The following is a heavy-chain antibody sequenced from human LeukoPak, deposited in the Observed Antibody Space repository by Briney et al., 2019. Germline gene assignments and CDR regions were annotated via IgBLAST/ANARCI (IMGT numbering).Heavy chain of an antibody. CDR1: GFTFSSYA. J-gene: IGHJ4*02. CDR3: AEDAVGEQWLAAPYYFDY. Sequence: GGSLRLSCAASGFTFSSYAMSWVRQAPGKGLEWVSAISGSGGSTYYADSVKGRFTISRDNSKNTLYLQMNSLRAEDTAVYYCAEDAVGEQWLAAPYYFDYWGQGTLVTVSS. V-gene: IGHV3-23*01. D-gene: IGHD6-19*01. CDR2: ISGSGGST.